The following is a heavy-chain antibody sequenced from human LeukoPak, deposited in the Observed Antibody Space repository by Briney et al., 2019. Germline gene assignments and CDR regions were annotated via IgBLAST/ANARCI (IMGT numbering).Heavy chain of an antibody. V-gene: IGHV4-61*02. CDR3: ARGPYKYDGSGAFDI. CDR1: GYSISSGNYY. CDR2: IYTSGST. D-gene: IGHD3-22*01. Sequence: SETLSLTCTVSGYSISSGNYYWSWIRQPAGKGLEWIGRIYTSGSTNYNPSLKSRVTISVVTSKNQFSLKLTSVTAADTAVYYCARGPYKYDGSGAFDIWGQGTMVTVSS. J-gene: IGHJ3*02.